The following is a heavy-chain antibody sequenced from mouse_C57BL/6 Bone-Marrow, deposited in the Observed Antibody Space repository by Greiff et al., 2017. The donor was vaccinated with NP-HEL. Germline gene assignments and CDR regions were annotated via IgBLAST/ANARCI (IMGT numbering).Heavy chain of an antibody. CDR3: ARRTGEDWYFDV. CDR1: GFTFSDYG. CDR2: ISSGSSTI. Sequence: EVKLVESGGGLVKPGGSLKLSCAASGFTFSDYGMHWVRQAPEKGLEWVAYISSGSSTIYYVDTVKGRFTISRDKAKSTLFLQMTSLRSEDTAMYYCARRTGEDWYFDVWGTGTTVTVSS. D-gene: IGHD2-13*01. J-gene: IGHJ1*03. V-gene: IGHV5-17*01.